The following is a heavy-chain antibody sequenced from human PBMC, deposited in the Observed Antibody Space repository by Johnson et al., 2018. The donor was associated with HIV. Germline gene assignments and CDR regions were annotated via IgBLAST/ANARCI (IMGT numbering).Heavy chain of an antibody. CDR1: GFSFIDYA. J-gene: IGHJ3*02. Sequence: VQLVESGGGLVRPGGSLRLSCVASGFSFIDYAMIWVRQAPGKGLEWVSTISGSGGSTYYADSVKGRFTISRDNSKNTLYLQMNSLGAEDTAVYYWVREPRPPNAFDIWGQGTMVTVSS. CDR2: ISGSGGST. CDR3: VREPRPPNAFDI. D-gene: IGHD1-26*01. V-gene: IGHV3-23*04.